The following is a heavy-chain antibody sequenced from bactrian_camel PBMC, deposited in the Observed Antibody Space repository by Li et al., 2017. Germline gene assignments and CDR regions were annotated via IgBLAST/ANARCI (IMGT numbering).Heavy chain of an antibody. CDR2: IAGDGST. V-gene: IGHV3S53*01. J-gene: IGHJ4*01. D-gene: IGHD3*01. Sequence: HVQLVESGGGSMKSGGSLSLSCAASGNIHLRYCMGWFRQSPGKEREGVAVIAGDGSTTYAASVKGRFTISQDNAKNNLYLQMDSLTPEDTAMYHCAASGSWCLAFAPLDSPDLNWGQGTQVTVS. CDR1: GNIHLRYC. CDR3: AASGSWCLAFAPLDSPDLN.